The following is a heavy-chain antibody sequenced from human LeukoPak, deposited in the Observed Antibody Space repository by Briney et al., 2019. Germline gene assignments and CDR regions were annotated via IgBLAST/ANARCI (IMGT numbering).Heavy chain of an antibody. CDR3: AKEIVKYSSSWQHFDY. CDR2: ISYDGSNK. Sequence: GASLRLSCAASGFTFSSYAMSWVRQAPGKGLEWVAVISYDGSNKYYADSVKGRFTISRDNSKNTLYLQMNSLRAEDTAVYYCAKEIVKYSSSWQHFDYWGQGTLVTVSS. CDR1: GFTFSSYA. D-gene: IGHD6-13*01. J-gene: IGHJ4*02. V-gene: IGHV3-30*18.